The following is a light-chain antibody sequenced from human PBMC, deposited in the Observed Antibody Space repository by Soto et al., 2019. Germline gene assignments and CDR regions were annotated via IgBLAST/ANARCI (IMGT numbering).Light chain of an antibody. CDR1: QSLVYSYGNTY. V-gene: IGKV2-30*01. CDR3: MQGIHWPPT. Sequence: DVVLTQSPLSLPVTLGQSASISCRSSQSLVYSYGNTYLTWFHQRPGQSPRPLLYEVFKRDSGVPDRFSGSGSDPDFTLKISRVEPDDVGFYYCMQGIHWPPTFGPGTKLEIK. CDR2: EVF. J-gene: IGKJ3*01.